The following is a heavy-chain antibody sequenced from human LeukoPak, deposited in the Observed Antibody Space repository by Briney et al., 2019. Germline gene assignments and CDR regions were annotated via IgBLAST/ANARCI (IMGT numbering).Heavy chain of an antibody. CDR3: ARVYGSGIGY. CDR1: GFTFGHYY. V-gene: IGHV3-11*01. J-gene: IGHJ4*02. CDR2: ISSSGSTI. Sequence: AGGSLRLSRATSGFTFGHYYMSWIRQAPGKGLEWVSYISSSGSTIYYADSVKGRFTISRHNAKNSLYLQMNSLRAEDTAVYYCARVYGSGIGYWGQGTLVTVSS. D-gene: IGHD3-10*01.